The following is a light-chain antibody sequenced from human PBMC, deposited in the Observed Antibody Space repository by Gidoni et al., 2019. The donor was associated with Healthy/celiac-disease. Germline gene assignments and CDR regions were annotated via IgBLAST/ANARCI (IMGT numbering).Light chain of an antibody. J-gene: IGLJ2*01. CDR3: QVWDSSSDHPV. CDR2: YDS. CDR1: NIGSKS. V-gene: IGLV3-21*04. Sequence: SYGLHQPPSVSVAPGKTARITCGGNNIGSKSVHWYQQKPGQAPVLVIYYDSDRPSGIPERFSGSNSGNTATLTISRVEAGDEADYYCQVWDSSSDHPVFGGGTKLTVL.